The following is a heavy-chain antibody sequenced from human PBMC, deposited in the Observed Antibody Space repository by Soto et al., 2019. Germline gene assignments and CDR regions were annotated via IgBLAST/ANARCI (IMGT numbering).Heavy chain of an antibody. CDR2: ISYDGSNK. V-gene: IGHV3-30-3*01. CDR1: GFTFSSYA. CDR3: ARRDEMGELLDY. J-gene: IGHJ4*02. D-gene: IGHD1-26*01. Sequence: PGGSLRLSCAASGFTFSSYAMHWVRQAPGKGLEWVAVISYDGSNKYYADSVKGRFTISRDNSKNTLYLQMNSLRAEDTAVYYCARRDEMGELLDYWGQGTLVTVSS.